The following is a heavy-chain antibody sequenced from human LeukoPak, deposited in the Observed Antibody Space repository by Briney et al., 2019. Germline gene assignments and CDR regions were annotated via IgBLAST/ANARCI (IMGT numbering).Heavy chain of an antibody. D-gene: IGHD3-22*01. CDR1: GYTFSTYG. V-gene: IGHV1-18*01. CDR3: ARDAFPYYYDSSGYKYFDY. CDR2: ISAYNGNT. J-gene: IGHJ4*02. Sequence: ASVKVSCTASGYTFSTYGISWVRQAPGRGLEWMGWISAYNGNTNFAQKLQGRVTMTTDTSTSTAYMELRSLRSDDTAVYYCARDAFPYYYDSSGYKYFDYWGRGTLVTVSS.